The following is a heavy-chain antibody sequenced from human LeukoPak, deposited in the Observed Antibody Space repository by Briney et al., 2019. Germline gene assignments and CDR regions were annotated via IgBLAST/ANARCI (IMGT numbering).Heavy chain of an antibody. CDR1: GFTFSDYY. CDR3: WKAYGDYLPRDY. Sequence: PGGSLRLSCAASGFTFSDYYMSWIRQAPGKGLEWVAVISYDGSNKYYADSVKGRFTISRDNSKNTLHLQMNSLRAEDTAVYYCWKAYGDYLPRDYWGQGTLVTVSS. D-gene: IGHD4-17*01. J-gene: IGHJ4*02. V-gene: IGHV3-30*18. CDR2: ISYDGSNK.